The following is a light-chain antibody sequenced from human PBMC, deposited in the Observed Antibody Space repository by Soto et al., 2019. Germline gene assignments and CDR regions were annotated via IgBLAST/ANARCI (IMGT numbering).Light chain of an antibody. CDR1: SSDVGSYDH. Sequence: QSALAQPASVSGSPGQSITISCSGTSSDVGSYDHVAWYQQFPGKTPKLTIYEVSNRPSGVSSRFSGSKSGNTASLTISGLQAEDEADYYCGSYTTSSNYVFGTGTKVTVL. CDR2: EVS. CDR3: GSYTTSSNYV. J-gene: IGLJ1*01. V-gene: IGLV2-14*01.